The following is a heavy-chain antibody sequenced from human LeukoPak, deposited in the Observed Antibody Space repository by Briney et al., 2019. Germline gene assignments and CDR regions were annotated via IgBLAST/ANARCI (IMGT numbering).Heavy chain of an antibody. D-gene: IGHD2-15*01. Sequence: SETLSLTCTVSGGSINSYYWSWIRQSPGKGLEWIGFVYHSGGTSYNPSLKSRVTISIATSRDQFSLKLKSVTAADTAVYYCARNRAARGSFNWFAPWGQGTLVTVSS. CDR3: ARNRAARGSFNWFAP. J-gene: IGHJ5*02. CDR1: GGSINSYY. V-gene: IGHV4-59*01. CDR2: VYHSGGT.